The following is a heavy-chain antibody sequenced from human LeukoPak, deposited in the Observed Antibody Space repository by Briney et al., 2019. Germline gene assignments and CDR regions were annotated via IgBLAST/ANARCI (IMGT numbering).Heavy chain of an antibody. J-gene: IGHJ4*02. Sequence: SETLSLTCTVSGASISGSGYYWGWIRQPPGKGLEWIGSIYSSGSTYYNASLQSRVTISVDTSKNQFSLKLSSVTAADTAVYYCARGLGYSYDLFDYWGQGTLVTVSS. CDR1: GASISGSGYY. CDR2: IYSSGST. V-gene: IGHV4-39*07. CDR3: ARGLGYSYDLFDY. D-gene: IGHD5-18*01.